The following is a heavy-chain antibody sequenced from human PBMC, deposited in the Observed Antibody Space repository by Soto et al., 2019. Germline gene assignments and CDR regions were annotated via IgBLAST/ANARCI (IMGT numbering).Heavy chain of an antibody. J-gene: IGHJ4*02. D-gene: IGHD3-22*01. V-gene: IGHV4-4*07. CDR2: IYRSGST. Sequence: QVQLQGSGPGLVRPSGTLSLTCSVSGASVTDYSWTWIRQPAGRGLEWIGLIYRSGSTTYNPSLESRVTMSLDTSKTQFSLRLTSVTAAETAVYYCARVFYTDSGGYPRPIFDSWSQGTLVTASS. CDR3: ARVFYTDSGGYPRPIFDS. CDR1: GASVTDYS.